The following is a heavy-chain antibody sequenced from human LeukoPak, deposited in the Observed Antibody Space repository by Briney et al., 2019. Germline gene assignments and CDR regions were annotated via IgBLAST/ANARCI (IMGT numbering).Heavy chain of an antibody. Sequence: ASVKVSCKASGGSFSSYAISCVRQAPGQGLEWMGGIMPIFGTANYAQKFQGRVTITADKSTSTAYMELSSLRSEDTAVYYCARDIRPYYYDSSGYYFLWGQGTLVTVSS. CDR1: GGSFSSYA. J-gene: IGHJ4*02. V-gene: IGHV1-69*06. D-gene: IGHD3-22*01. CDR3: ARDIRPYYYDSSGYYFL. CDR2: IMPIFGTA.